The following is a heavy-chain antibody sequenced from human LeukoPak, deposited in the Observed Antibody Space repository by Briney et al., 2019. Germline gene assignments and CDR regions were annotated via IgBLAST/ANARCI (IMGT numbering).Heavy chain of an antibody. D-gene: IGHD3-10*01. J-gene: IGHJ4*02. CDR1: GFTFSSYA. CDR2: ISGSDGRT. V-gene: IGHV3-23*01. Sequence: PGGSLRLSCAASGFTFSSYAMNWVRQAPGKGLEWVSAISGSDGRTYYADFVKGRFTISRDNSKNTLYLQMNSLRAEDTALYYCARDTYGSVSPFDYWGQGTLVTVSS. CDR3: ARDTYGSVSPFDY.